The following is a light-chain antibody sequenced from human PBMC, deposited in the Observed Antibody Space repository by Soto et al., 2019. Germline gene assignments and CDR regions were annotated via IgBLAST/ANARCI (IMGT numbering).Light chain of an antibody. V-gene: IGKV2-28*01. CDR1: QSLLHSNGYYY. J-gene: IGKJ1*01. CDR3: MQVLQTPRT. CDR2: LGS. Sequence: DIVMTQSPLSLPVTPGEPASISCRSSQSLLHSNGYYYFDWYLQKPGQSPQLLIYLGSNRASGVPDRFSGSGSGTDFTLKISRVEAEDVGVYYCMQVLQTPRTFGQGTKVEIK.